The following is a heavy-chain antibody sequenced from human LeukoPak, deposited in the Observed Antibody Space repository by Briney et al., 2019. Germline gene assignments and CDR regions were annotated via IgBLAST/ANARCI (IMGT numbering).Heavy chain of an antibody. D-gene: IGHD6-13*01. CDR1: GFTFSNYW. CDR3: ARPAYSSTWYYFEY. V-gene: IGHV3-7*01. CDR2: MKEYGSEK. J-gene: IGHJ4*02. Sequence: GGSLRLSCVASGFTFSNYWMSWVRQAPGKGLEWVANMKEYGSEKYYVDSVKGRFTISRDNTKSSLYLEMNSLRVEDTAVYYCARPAYSSTWYYFEYWGQGTLVTVSS.